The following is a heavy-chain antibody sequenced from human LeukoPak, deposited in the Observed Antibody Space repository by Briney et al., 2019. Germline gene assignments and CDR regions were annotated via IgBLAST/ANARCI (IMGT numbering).Heavy chain of an antibody. CDR3: ARGLRYDSSGYYLYYYYMDV. CDR2: IYYSGST. D-gene: IGHD3-22*01. CDR1: GGFIGSFY. Sequence: SETLSLTCTVSGGFIGSFYWSWIRQPPGKGLEWIGYIYYSGSTNYNPSLKSRVTISVDTSKNQFSLKLSSVTAADTAVYYCARGLRYDSSGYYLYYYYMDVWGKGTTVTVSS. J-gene: IGHJ6*03. V-gene: IGHV4-59*01.